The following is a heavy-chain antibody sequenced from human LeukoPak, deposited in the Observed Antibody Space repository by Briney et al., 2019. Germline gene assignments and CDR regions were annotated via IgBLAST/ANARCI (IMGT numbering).Heavy chain of an antibody. CDR1: GFTFSSYA. V-gene: IGHV3-30-3*01. J-gene: IGHJ4*02. D-gene: IGHD6-13*01. CDR3: AKDSGTHSSSWSSIDY. CDR2: ISYDGSNK. Sequence: GGSLRLSCAASGFTFSSYAMHWVRQAPGKGLEWVAVISYDGSNKYYADSVKGRFTISRDNSKNTLYLQMNSLRAEDTAVYYCAKDSGTHSSSWSSIDYWGQGTLVTVSS.